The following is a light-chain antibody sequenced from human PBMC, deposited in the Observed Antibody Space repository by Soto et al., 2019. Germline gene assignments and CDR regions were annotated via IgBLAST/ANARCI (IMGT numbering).Light chain of an antibody. CDR1: SSDVGGYNY. CDR3: SSYTNSTTRV. V-gene: IGLV2-14*01. Sequence: QSVLTQPASVSGSPGQSITISCTGTSSDVGGYNYVSWYQQHPGKAPKLMIYDVSNRPSGVSNRFSGSKSGSTASLTISGLQAEDEADYYCSSYTNSTTRVFGTGTKVTVL. CDR2: DVS. J-gene: IGLJ1*01.